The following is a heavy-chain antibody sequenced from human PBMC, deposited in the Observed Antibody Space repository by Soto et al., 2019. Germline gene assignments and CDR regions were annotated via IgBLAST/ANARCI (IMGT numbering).Heavy chain of an antibody. CDR3: TRDPGYSSSWYFPAFDI. J-gene: IGHJ3*02. CDR2: IRSKAYGGTT. Sequence: PGGSLRLSCAASGFTFSSYGMHWVRQAPGKGLEWVGFIRSKAYGGTTEYAASVKGRFTISRDDSKSIAYLQMNSLKTEDTAVYYCTRDPGYSSSWYFPAFDIWGQGTMVTVSS. CDR1: GFTFSSYG. V-gene: IGHV3-49*04. D-gene: IGHD6-13*01.